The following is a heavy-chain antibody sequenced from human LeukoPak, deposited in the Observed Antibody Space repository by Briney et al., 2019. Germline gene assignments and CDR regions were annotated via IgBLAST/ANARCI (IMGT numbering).Heavy chain of an antibody. J-gene: IGHJ4*02. CDR1: GFTFIKYW. D-gene: IGHD6-19*01. V-gene: IGHV3-74*01. CDR2: INTDGTVT. CDR3: ATKQWLAPPPDS. Sequence: GGSLRLSCAASGFTFIKYWLLWVRQAPGKGLESVSRINTDGTVTTYADSVKGRFTVSRDNADNTMFLQMNSVRDEDTAVYYCATKQWLAPPPDSWGQGTPVTVSS.